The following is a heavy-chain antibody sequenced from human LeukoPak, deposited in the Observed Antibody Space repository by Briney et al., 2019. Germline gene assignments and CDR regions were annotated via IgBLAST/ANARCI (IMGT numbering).Heavy chain of an antibody. J-gene: IGHJ6*02. CDR3: ARVEMATTSRGYYYYYYGMDV. D-gene: IGHD5-24*01. Sequence: SETLSLTCAVYGGSFSGYYWSWIRQPPGKGLEWIGEINHSGSTNYNPSLKSRVTISVDTSKNQFSLKLSSVTAADTAVYYCARVEMATTSRGYYYYYYGMDVWGQGTTVTVSS. V-gene: IGHV4-34*01. CDR1: GGSFSGYY. CDR2: INHSGST.